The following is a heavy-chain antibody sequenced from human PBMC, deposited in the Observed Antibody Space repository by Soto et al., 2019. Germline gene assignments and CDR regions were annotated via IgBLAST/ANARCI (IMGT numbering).Heavy chain of an antibody. CDR1: GFTLSNFW. V-gene: IGHV3-74*01. CDR2: INSDGGSI. J-gene: IGHJ3*02. Sequence: GGTLRLSCAASGFTLSNFWMHWVRQAPGKGPVWVSRINSDGGSISYAGSVKGRFTISRDNAKNTVYLQMNSLRVEDTALYYCAVHDPYRSGWDAFEMWGQGTVVTVSS. CDR3: AVHDPYRSGWDAFEM. D-gene: IGHD6-19*01.